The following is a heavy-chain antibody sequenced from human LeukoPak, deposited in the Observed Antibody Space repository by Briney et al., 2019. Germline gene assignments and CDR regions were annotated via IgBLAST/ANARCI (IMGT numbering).Heavy chain of an antibody. J-gene: IGHJ4*02. D-gene: IGHD5-18*01. V-gene: IGHV4-34*01. CDR2: INQSGRT. CDR1: GGSFSGYH. Sequence: SETLSLTCAVYGGSFSGYHWSWIRQPPGKGLEWIGEINQSGRTNYNPSLKSQVTISVDTSKNQFFLKLTSVTAADTAVYYCARRIEKTAMVDYWGQGTLVIVSS. CDR3: ARRIEKTAMVDY.